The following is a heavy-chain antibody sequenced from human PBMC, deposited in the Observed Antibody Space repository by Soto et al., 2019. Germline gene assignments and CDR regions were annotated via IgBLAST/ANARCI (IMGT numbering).Heavy chain of an antibody. J-gene: IGHJ5*02. CDR3: AREGHDYVWGTPPLGRFDP. CDR2: IIPIFGTA. CDR1: GGTFSSYA. Sequence: ASVKVSCKASGGTFSSYAISWVRQAPGQGLEWMGGIIPIFGTANYAQKFQGRVTITADESTSTAYMELSSLRSEDTAVYYCAREGHDYVWGTPPLGRFDPWGQATLVTVSS. V-gene: IGHV1-69*13. D-gene: IGHD3-16*01.